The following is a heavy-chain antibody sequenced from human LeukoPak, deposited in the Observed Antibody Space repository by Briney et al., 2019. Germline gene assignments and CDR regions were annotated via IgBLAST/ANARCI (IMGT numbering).Heavy chain of an antibody. Sequence: PGGSLRLSCAASGFTFSSYSMNWVRQAPGKGLEWVSSISSSSSYIYYADSVKGRFTISRDNAKNSLYLQMNSLRAEDTAVYYCARDPFVGVPASISGDDYWGQGTLATVSS. CDR1: GFTFSSYS. CDR2: ISSSSSYI. D-gene: IGHD2-2*01. J-gene: IGHJ4*02. CDR3: ARDPFVGVPASISGDDY. V-gene: IGHV3-21*01.